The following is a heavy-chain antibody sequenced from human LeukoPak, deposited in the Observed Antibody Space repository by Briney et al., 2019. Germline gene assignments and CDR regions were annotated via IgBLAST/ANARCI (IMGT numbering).Heavy chain of an antibody. V-gene: IGHV4-59*01. Sequence: SETLSLTCTVSGGSISSYYWSRLRQPPGKGLEWIGYIYYSGSTNYNPSLKSRVTISVDKSKNQFSLKLSSVTAADTAVYYCARGGYYDFWSGYYIPGVGDLLLPMDYWGQGTLVTVSS. CDR2: IYYSGST. CDR1: GGSISSYY. J-gene: IGHJ4*02. CDR3: ARGGYYDFWSGYYIPGVGDLLLPMDY. D-gene: IGHD3-3*01.